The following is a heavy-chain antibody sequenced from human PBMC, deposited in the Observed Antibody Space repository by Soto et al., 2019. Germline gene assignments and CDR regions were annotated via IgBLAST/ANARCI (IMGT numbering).Heavy chain of an antibody. CDR1: GFTFSSYS. CDR2: ISSSSSYI. CDR3: AREGGRSSSSGYYYYYMDV. Sequence: EVQLVESGGGLVKSGGSLRLSCAASGFTFSSYSMNWVRQAPGKGLEWVSSISSSSSYIYYADSVKGRFTISRDNAKNSLYLQMNSLRAEDTAVYYCAREGGRSSSSGYYYYYMDVWGKGTTVTVSS. D-gene: IGHD6-6*01. V-gene: IGHV3-21*01. J-gene: IGHJ6*03.